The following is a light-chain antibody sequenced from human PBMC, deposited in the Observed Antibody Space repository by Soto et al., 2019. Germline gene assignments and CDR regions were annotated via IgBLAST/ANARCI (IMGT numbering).Light chain of an antibody. V-gene: IGKV3-20*01. J-gene: IGKJ1*01. CDR3: QQYGSSPVT. CDR1: PSVTNY. CDR2: GAS. Sequence: EIVMTQSPATLSLSPGERATLSFRASPSVTNYLAWYQQKPGQAPRLLIYGASSRATGIPDRFSGSGSGTDFTLTISRLEPEDFAVYYCQQYGSSPVTFGQGTKVDIK.